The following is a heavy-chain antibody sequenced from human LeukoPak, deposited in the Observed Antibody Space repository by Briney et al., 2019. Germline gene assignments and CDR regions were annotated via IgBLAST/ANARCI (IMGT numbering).Heavy chain of an antibody. Sequence: GGSLRLSCAPSGFNVAAHAMYWVRQPPGKSLEWVSLISGDSDNKYSAASVKGRFTISRDNSKNSLFLQRNSLTTEDTALYYCAIAYESGSFYRAFAYWGQGALVTVSS. CDR3: AIAYESGSFYRAFAY. J-gene: IGHJ4*02. CDR2: ISGDSDNK. CDR1: GFNVAAHA. V-gene: IGHV3-43*02. D-gene: IGHD3-10*01.